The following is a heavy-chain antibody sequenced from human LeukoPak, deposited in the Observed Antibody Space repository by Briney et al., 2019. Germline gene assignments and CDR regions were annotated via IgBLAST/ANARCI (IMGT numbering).Heavy chain of an antibody. Sequence: SQTLSLTCTVSGGSISSYYWSWIRQPPGKGLEWIGYIYYSGTTNYNPSLKSRVTISVDTSKNQFSLNLISVTAADTAVYFCARGRGGGGSSNNWFDPWGQGTLVTVSS. CDR1: GGSISSYY. D-gene: IGHD2-15*01. CDR2: IYYSGTT. V-gene: IGHV4-59*12. J-gene: IGHJ5*02. CDR3: ARGRGGGGSSNNWFDP.